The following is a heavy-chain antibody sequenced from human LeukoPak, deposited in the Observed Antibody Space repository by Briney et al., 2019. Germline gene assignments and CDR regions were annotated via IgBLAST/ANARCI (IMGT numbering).Heavy chain of an antibody. CDR3: ARVVVTKPYYYYMDV. J-gene: IGHJ6*03. V-gene: IGHV4-61*02. D-gene: IGHD3-16*02. CDR2: IYTSGST. CDR1: GGSISSGSYY. Sequence: SETLSLTCTVSGGSISSGSYYWSWIRQPAGKGLEWIGRIYTSGSTNYNPSLKSRVTISVDTSKNQFSLKLSSVTAADTAVYYCARVVVTKPYYYYMDVWGKGTTVTVSS.